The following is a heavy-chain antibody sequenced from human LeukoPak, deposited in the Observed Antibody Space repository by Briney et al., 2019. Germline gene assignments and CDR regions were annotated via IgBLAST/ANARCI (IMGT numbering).Heavy chain of an antibody. J-gene: IGHJ4*02. Sequence: GGSLRLSCAGSGFTFSNYAMTWVRQAPGKGLEWVSAISGSAGSTYYADSVKGRFAISRDNSKNTLYLQMNSLRAEDTAVYFCAKDAATVPPRTHDYWGQGTLVTVSS. CDR3: AKDAATVPPRTHDY. CDR1: GFTFSNYA. D-gene: IGHD4-17*01. CDR2: ISGSAGST. V-gene: IGHV3-23*01.